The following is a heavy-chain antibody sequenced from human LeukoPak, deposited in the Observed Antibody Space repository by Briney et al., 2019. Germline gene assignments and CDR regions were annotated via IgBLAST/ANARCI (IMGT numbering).Heavy chain of an antibody. J-gene: IGHJ4*02. CDR3: ANEGEIGYGYFY. CDR2: IKQDGSEK. CDR1: GFILSKYW. V-gene: IGHV3-7*01. Sequence: GGALRLSCAASGFILSKYWMSWVRQAPGKGLEWVANIKQDGSEKNYVDSVKGRFTISRDNAKNSLYLQMNSLRAEDTAVYYCANEGEIGYGYFYWGQGTLVTVSS. D-gene: IGHD5-18*01.